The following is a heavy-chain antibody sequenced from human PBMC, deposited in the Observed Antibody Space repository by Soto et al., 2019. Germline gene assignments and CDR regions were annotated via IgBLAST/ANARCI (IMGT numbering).Heavy chain of an antibody. V-gene: IGHV1-69*01. CDR3: ARMSIAAAGMFPSWFDT. CDR2: IIPIFGTA. D-gene: IGHD6-13*01. J-gene: IGHJ5*02. Sequence: QVQLVQSGAEVKKPGSSVKVSCKASGGTFSSYAISWVRQAPGQGLEWMGGIIPIFGTANYAQKFQGRVTITADESTSTAYMELSRLRSEDTAMYYCARMSIAAAGMFPSWFDTWGQGTLVTVSS. CDR1: GGTFSSYA.